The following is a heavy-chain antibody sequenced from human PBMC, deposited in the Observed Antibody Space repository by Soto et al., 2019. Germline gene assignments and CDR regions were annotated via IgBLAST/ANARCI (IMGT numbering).Heavy chain of an antibody. J-gene: IGHJ4*02. CDR2: IYSGGST. V-gene: IGHV3-66*01. CDR3: AAYSHKGY. D-gene: IGHD3-16*01. CDR1: GFTVSNNY. Sequence: GGSLRLSCAASGFTVSNNYMSWVRQAPGKGLEWVSLIYSGGSTYYADSVKGRFTISRDSSKNTLCLQMNSLRAEDTAMYYCAAYSHKGYWGQGTLVTSPQ.